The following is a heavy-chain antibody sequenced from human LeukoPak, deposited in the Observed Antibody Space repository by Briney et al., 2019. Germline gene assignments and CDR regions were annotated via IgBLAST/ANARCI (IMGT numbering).Heavy chain of an antibody. J-gene: IGHJ4*02. V-gene: IGHV4-31*02. CDR2: IYYSGST. Sequence: LGLSCAASGFTFSSYSMNWVRQHPGKGLEWIGYIYYSGSTYYNPSLKSRVTISVDTSKNQFSLKLSSVTAADTAVYYCASSPPGYYDSSGYENWGQGTLVTVSS. CDR3: ASSPPGYYDSSGYEN. CDR1: GFTFSSYS. D-gene: IGHD3-22*01.